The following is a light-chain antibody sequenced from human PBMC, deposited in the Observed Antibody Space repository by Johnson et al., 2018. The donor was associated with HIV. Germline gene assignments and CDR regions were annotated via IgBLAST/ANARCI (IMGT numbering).Light chain of an antibody. V-gene: IGLV1-51*02. CDR2: ENN. CDR3: ATWSVLYV. CDR1: TSNIGNNY. J-gene: IGLJ1*01. Sequence: QAVLTQPPSVSAAPGQKVTIPCSGGTSNIGNNYVSWYQHLPGTAPKLLIYENNKRPSGIPDRFSGAKSGTSATLAITGLQTGDEGDYYCATWSVLYVFGTGTKVPVL.